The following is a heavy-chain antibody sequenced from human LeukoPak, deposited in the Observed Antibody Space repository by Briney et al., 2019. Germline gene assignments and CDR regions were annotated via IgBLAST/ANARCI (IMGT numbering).Heavy chain of an antibody. V-gene: IGHV3-9*01. CDR2: ISWNSGSI. CDR3: AKVGYSSSWYSDYYFNY. CDR1: GFTFDDYA. Sequence: GGSLRLYCAASGFTFDDYAMHWVRQAPGKGLEWVSGISWNSGSIGYADSVKGRFTISRDNAKNSLYLQMNSLRAEDTALYYCAKVGYSSSWYSDYYFNYWGQGTLVTVSS. J-gene: IGHJ4*02. D-gene: IGHD6-13*01.